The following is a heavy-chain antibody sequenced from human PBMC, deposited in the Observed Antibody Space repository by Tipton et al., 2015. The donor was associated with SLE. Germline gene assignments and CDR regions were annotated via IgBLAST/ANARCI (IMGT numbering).Heavy chain of an antibody. CDR3: AKEEGGSVSYVNWFDP. Sequence: TLSLTCSFSGGSISNGGYYWTWIRQHPGKGLEWIGYIYYTGKTVYNPSLKSRLTISVDTSHNQFSLRLSSMTAADTAMYYCAKEEGGSVSYVNWFDPWGQGTLVTVSS. CDR2: IYYTGKT. V-gene: IGHV4-31*03. D-gene: IGHD3-10*01. CDR1: GGSISNGGYY. J-gene: IGHJ5*02.